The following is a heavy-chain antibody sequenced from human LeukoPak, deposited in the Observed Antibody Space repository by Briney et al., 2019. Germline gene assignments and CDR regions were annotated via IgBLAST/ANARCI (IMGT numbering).Heavy chain of an antibody. CDR3: TGATLGYYYGMDV. CDR1: GYSISSGYY. CDR2: IYHSGST. V-gene: IGHV4-38-2*02. D-gene: IGHD6-25*01. Sequence: SETLSLTCTVSGYSISSGYYWGWIRQPPGKGLEWIGSIYHSGSTYYNPSLKSRVTISVDTSKNQFSLKLSSVTAADTAVYYCTGATLGYYYGMDVWGQGTTVTVSS. J-gene: IGHJ6*02.